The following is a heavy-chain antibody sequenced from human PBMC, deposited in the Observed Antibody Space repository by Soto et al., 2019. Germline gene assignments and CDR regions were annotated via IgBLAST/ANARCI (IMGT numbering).Heavy chain of an antibody. J-gene: IGHJ6*02. V-gene: IGHV3-23*01. CDR1: GFTFSSYA. CDR2: ISGIGVST. Sequence: GGSLRLSCAASGFTFSSYAMSWVRQAPGKGLEWVSAISGIGVSTYYADSVKGRFTISRDNSKNTLYLQMNSLRAEDTAVYYCVKAGDHYFYYGMDVWGQGTTVTVSS. CDR3: VKAGDHYFYYGMDV. D-gene: IGHD3-16*01.